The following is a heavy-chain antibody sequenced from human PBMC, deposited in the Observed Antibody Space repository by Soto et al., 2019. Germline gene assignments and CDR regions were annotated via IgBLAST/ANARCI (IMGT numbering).Heavy chain of an antibody. Sequence: ASVKVSCKASGYTFTSYGISWVRQAPGEGLEWMGWISAYNGNTNYAQKLQGRVTMTTDTSTSTAYMELRSLRSDDTAVYYCARDIRGHCALWYFDLWARGTLVTVSS. J-gene: IGHJ2*01. CDR1: GYTFTSYG. CDR2: ISAYNGNT. CDR3: ARDIRGHCALWYFDL. V-gene: IGHV1-18*01. D-gene: IGHD2-21*02.